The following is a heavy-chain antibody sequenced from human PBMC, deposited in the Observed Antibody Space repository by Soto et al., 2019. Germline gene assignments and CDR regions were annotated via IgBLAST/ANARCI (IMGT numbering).Heavy chain of an antibody. J-gene: IGHJ4*02. D-gene: IGHD3-10*01. Sequence: QVQLQQSGPGLLKASQTLSLTCDISGDSVSSNTAAWNWIRQSPSRGLEWLGRTFYRSKWLTDYGVSVQSRIPITADTSKNQFSLHLNSMTPVDTAIYYCARDELHYRTPLDSWGQGTLVNVSS. CDR2: TFYRSKWLT. CDR1: GDSVSSNTAA. CDR3: ARDELHYRTPLDS. V-gene: IGHV6-1*01.